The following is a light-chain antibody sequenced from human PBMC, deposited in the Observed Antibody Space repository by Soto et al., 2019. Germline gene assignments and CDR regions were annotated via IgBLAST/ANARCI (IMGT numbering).Light chain of an antibody. CDR3: SSYAASNNFYFV. CDR2: EVT. V-gene: IGLV2-8*01. CDR1: SSDVGGYNY. J-gene: IGLJ3*02. Sequence: QSALTQRPCASGSPGQSVTISCTGTSSDVGGYNYVSWYQQYPGRAPKLMIYEVTKRPSGVPDRFSGSKSGNTASLTVSGLQAEDEADYYCSSYAASNNFYFVFGGGTKVTVL.